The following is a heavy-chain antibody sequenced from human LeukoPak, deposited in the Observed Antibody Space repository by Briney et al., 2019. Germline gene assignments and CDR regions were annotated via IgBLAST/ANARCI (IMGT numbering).Heavy chain of an antibody. J-gene: IGHJ4*02. CDR3: GRLFDS. CDR2: INYSGTT. CDR1: GRAIMCVNFQ. Sequence: PSETLSLTCTVSGRAIMCVNFQWGWVRQPPGKGLEWVGSINYSGTTYYNPSLRSRVSISVDTSRTQFFLSFYYVSAAYSAVYYSGRLFDSWGQGILVTVSS. V-gene: IGHV4-39*01.